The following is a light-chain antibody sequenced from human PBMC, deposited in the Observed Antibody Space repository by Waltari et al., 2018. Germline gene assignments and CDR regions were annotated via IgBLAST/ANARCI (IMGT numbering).Light chain of an antibody. J-gene: IGLJ2*01. V-gene: IGLV2-14*01. Sequence: QSALTQPASVSGSPGQSITISCAGTCSDVGAYRYVAWYQQHPGKAPKLMIYEVSNRPSGVSNRFSGSKSGNTASLTISGLQAEDEADYYCSSYTTSTSYVVFGGGTKLTVL. CDR2: EVS. CDR1: CSDVGAYRY. CDR3: SSYTTSTSYVV.